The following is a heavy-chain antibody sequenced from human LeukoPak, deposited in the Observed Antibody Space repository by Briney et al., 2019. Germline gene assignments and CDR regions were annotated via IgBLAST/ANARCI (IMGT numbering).Heavy chain of an antibody. V-gene: IGHV1-2*02. D-gene: IGHD6-13*01. CDR1: GYTFTGYY. J-gene: IGHJ5*02. CDR2: INPNSGGT. CDR3: AREGGAAADTNWFDP. Sequence: ASVKVSCKASGYTFTGYYMHWVRQAPGQGLEWMGWINPNSGGTNYAQKFQGRVTMTRDSSISTAYMELRRLRSDDTAAYYCAREGGAAADTNWFDPWGQGTLVTVS.